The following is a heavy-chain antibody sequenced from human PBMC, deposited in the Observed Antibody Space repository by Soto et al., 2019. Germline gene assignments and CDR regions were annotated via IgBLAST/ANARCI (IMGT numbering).Heavy chain of an antibody. CDR1: GFPFSIFA. V-gene: IGHV3-30-3*01. CDR3: ANLLNVAAAGTPHYYGMDV. D-gene: IGHD6-13*01. CDR2: ISFDGSKI. J-gene: IGHJ6*02. Sequence: GGSLRLSCAASGFPFSIFAMHWVRQAPGKGLEWVAFISFDGSKIYYADSVKGRFTISRDNSKNRLYLQMNSLRAEDAAVYHCANLLNVAAAGTPHYYGMDVWGQGTTVTVSS.